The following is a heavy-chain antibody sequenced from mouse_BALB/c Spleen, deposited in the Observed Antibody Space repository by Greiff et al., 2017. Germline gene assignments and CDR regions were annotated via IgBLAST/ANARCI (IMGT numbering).Heavy chain of an antibody. Sequence: EVQLQESGPELVKPGASVKISCKASGYSFTGYFMNWVKQSHGKSLEWIGRINPYNGDTFYNQKFKGKATLTVDKSSSTAHMELLSLTSEDSAVYYCGKGYYDYDDAMDYWGQGTSVTVSS. CDR2: INPYNGDT. J-gene: IGHJ4*01. CDR3: GKGYYDYDDAMDY. D-gene: IGHD2-4*01. V-gene: IGHV1-37*01. CDR1: GYSFTGYF.